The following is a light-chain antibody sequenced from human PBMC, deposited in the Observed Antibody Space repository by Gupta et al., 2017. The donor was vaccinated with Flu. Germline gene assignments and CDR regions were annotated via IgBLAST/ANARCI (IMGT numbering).Light chain of an antibody. CDR1: QSISTY. CDR3: QHGGNWPPGLT. Sequence: EIVLTQSPATMSLSPGERATLSCRASQSISTYLAWYQQKPGQAPRLLIYGASNRATGIPARFSGGGSGTDFTLTISSLEPEDFAVYYCQHGGNWPPGLTFGGGTKVEIK. J-gene: IGKJ4*01. CDR2: GAS. V-gene: IGKV3-11*01.